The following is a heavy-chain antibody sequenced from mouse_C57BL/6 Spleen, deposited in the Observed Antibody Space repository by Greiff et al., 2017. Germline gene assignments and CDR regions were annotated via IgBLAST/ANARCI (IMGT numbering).Heavy chain of an antibody. CDR3: AFYDYDGSRAMDY. CDR2: INPNYGTT. CDR1: GYSFTDYN. V-gene: IGHV1-39*01. Sequence: EVKLMESGPELVKPGASVKISCKASGYSFTDYNMNWVKQSNGKSLEWIGVINPNYGTTSYNQKFKGKATLTVDKSSSTAYMELRSLTSEDTAVYYCAFYDYDGSRAMDYWGQGTSVTVSS. D-gene: IGHD2-4*01. J-gene: IGHJ4*01.